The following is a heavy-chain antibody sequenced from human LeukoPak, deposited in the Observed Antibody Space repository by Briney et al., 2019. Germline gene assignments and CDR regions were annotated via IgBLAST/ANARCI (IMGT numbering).Heavy chain of an antibody. Sequence: SETLSLTCAVSGGSLSPHYWSWIRRPLGKGLEWIGEINNRGTTNYSPSLRGRATISVDTSKNQFSLRLTSVTAADTAVYYCARVLSGYYTNWYFDLWGRGTLVTVSS. D-gene: IGHD3-3*01. CDR2: INNRGTT. V-gene: IGHV4-34*01. CDR1: GGSLSPHY. CDR3: ARVLSGYYTNWYFDL. J-gene: IGHJ2*01.